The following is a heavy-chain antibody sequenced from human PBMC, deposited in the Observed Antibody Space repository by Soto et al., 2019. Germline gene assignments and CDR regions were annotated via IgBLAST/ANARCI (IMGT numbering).Heavy chain of an antibody. V-gene: IGHV4-34*01. D-gene: IGHD3-10*01. J-gene: IGHJ6*03. CDR3: ASRTWFGELLGYYYYYYMDV. CDR2: INHSGST. Sequence: SETLSLTCAVYGGSFSGYYWSWIRQPPGKGLEWIGEINHSGSTNYNPSLKSRVTISVDTSKNQFSLKLSSVTAADTAVYYCASRTWFGELLGYYYYYYMDVWGKGTTVTVSS. CDR1: GGSFSGYY.